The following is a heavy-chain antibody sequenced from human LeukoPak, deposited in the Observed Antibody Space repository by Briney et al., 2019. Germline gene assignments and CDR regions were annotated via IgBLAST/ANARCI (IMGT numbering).Heavy chain of an antibody. J-gene: IGHJ5*02. CDR2: INAGTGNT. CDR3: ARVLDYYDSRGYYYPAGFDP. Sequence: ASVKVSCKTSGYTFTRYAMHWVRQAPGQRLDWLGWINAGTGNTEYSREFQGRVTITTDTSANTAHMELSSLRPEDTAIYYCARVLDYYDSRGYYYPAGFDPWGQGTLVTVSS. V-gene: IGHV1-3*01. D-gene: IGHD3-22*01. CDR1: GYTFTRYA.